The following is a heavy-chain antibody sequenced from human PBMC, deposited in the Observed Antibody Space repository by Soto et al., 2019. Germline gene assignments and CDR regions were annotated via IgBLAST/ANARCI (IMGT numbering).Heavy chain of an antibody. D-gene: IGHD7-27*01. V-gene: IGHV3-23*01. CDR1: GFILNNYA. CDR2: IGGTDGDSDGVP. CDR3: VKRGRNWGAFDF. J-gene: IGHJ3*01. Sequence: VQLLESGGDLVQPGGSLRLSCVASGFILNNYAMSWVRQAPGKGLEWVSTIGGTDGDSDGVPWYEDSVKGRLTISRDSSANDVFVDMDSLRAEDSPLYYCVKRGRNWGAFDFWGQGTTVVVSS.